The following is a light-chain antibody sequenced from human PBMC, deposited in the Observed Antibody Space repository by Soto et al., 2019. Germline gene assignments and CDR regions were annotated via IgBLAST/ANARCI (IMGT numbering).Light chain of an antibody. CDR2: TNN. CDR3: AAWDDSLNGHV. V-gene: IGLV1-44*01. Sequence: QSVLTQPPSASGTPGQRVTISCSGSSSNIGTSTVNRYQQLPGTAPKLLIYTNNQRPSGVPDRFSGSKSGTSASLAISGLQSEDEADYYCAAWDDSLNGHVFGTGTKVTVL. J-gene: IGLJ1*01. CDR1: SSNIGTST.